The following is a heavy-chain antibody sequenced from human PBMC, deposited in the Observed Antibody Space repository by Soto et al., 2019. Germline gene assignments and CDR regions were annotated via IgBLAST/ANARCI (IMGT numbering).Heavy chain of an antibody. D-gene: IGHD5-18*01. CDR1: GYTFTSYA. Sequence: QVQLVQSGAEVKKPGASVKVSCKASGYTFTSYAMHWVRQAPGQRLEWIGWINAGNGNTKYSQKFQGRVTITRDTSASTAYMEISSMRSEDTAVYYCARDPGYSYGYNWGQGTLVTVSS. CDR3: ARDPGYSYGYN. CDR2: INAGNGNT. V-gene: IGHV1-3*01. J-gene: IGHJ4*02.